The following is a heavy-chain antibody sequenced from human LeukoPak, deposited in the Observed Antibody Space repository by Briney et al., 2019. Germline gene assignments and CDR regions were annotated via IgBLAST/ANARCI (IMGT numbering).Heavy chain of an antibody. V-gene: IGHV4-34*01. CDR2: INHSGST. CDR1: GGSFGGYY. J-gene: IGHJ5*02. CDR3: ARGGRRCSSTSCNAGFDP. Sequence: SETLSLTCAVYGGSFGGYYWSWIRQPPGKGLEWIGEINHSGSTNYNPSLKSRVTISVDTSKNQFSLKLSSVTAADTAVYYCARGGRRCSSTSCNAGFDPWGQGTLVTVSS. D-gene: IGHD2-2*01.